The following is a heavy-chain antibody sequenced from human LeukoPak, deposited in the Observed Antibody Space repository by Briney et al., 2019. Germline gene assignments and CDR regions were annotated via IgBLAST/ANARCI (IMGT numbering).Heavy chain of an antibody. CDR3: ARSPYGSGSYYMKNGWFDP. CDR1: GGSLSSGGYY. CDR2: IYTSGST. Sequence: SQTLSLTCTVSGGSLSSGGYYWSWIRQPPGKGLEWIGRIYTSGSTNYNPSLKSRVTMSVDTSKNQFSLKLSSVTAADTAVYYCARSPYGSGSYYMKNGWFDPWGQGTLVTVSS. J-gene: IGHJ5*02. D-gene: IGHD3-10*01. V-gene: IGHV4-61*02.